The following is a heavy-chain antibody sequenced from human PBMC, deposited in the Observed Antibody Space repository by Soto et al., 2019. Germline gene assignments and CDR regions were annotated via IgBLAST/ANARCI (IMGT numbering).Heavy chain of an antibody. J-gene: IGHJ6*02. V-gene: IGHV4-59*01. CDR2: IYYSGST. Sequence: PSETLSLTCTVSGGSISSYYWSWIRQPPGKGLEWIGYIYYSGSTNYNPSLKSRVTISVDTSKNQFSLKLSSVTAADTAVYYCASGGIGVDFWSGPRSVDVWGQGTTVTVS. CDR1: GGSISSYY. CDR3: ASGGIGVDFWSGPRSVDV. D-gene: IGHD3-3*01.